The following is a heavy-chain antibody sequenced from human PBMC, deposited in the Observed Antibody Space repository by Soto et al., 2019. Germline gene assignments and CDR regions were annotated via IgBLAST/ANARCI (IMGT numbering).Heavy chain of an antibody. Sequence: PGGSLRLSCAASGFTFSSYAMHWVRQAPGKGLEWVAVISYDGSNKYYADSVKGRFTISRDNSKNTLYLQMNSLRAEDTAVYYCARDHYYGSGSYYYYYYGMDVWGQGTKVTVSS. CDR1: GFTFSSYA. CDR2: ISYDGSNK. V-gene: IGHV3-30-3*01. J-gene: IGHJ6*02. D-gene: IGHD3-10*01. CDR3: ARDHYYGSGSYYYYYYGMDV.